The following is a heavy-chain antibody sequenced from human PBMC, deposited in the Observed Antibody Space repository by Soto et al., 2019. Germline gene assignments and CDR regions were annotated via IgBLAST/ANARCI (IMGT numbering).Heavy chain of an antibody. Sequence: GSVKVSCKASGYTFTSYDINWVRQATGQGLEWMGWMNPNSGNTGYAQKFQGRVTMTRNTSISTAYMELSSLRSEDTAVYYCARGKGRVTGTTSYYMDVWGKGTTVTVSS. CDR3: ARGKGRVTGTTSYYMDV. V-gene: IGHV1-8*02. D-gene: IGHD1-7*01. CDR1: GYTFTSYD. CDR2: MNPNSGNT. J-gene: IGHJ6*03.